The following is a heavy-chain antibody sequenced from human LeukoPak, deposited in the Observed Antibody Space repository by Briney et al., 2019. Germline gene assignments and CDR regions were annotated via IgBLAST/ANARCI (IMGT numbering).Heavy chain of an antibody. V-gene: IGHV3-30*04. D-gene: IGHD4-23*01. J-gene: IGHJ4*02. CDR1: GFTFTNYA. Sequence: PGGSLRLSCAASGFTFTNYAMHWVRQAPGKGLEWVAVIRYDGSKKYYADSVKGRFTISRDNSKNLVSLQMNGLSAEDAAVYYCARDGINGNYYFDYWGQGTLVTVSS. CDR2: IRYDGSKK. CDR3: ARDGINGNYYFDY.